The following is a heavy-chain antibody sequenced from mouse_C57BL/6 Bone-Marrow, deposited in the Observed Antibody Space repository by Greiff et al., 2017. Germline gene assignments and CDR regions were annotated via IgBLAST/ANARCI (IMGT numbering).Heavy chain of an antibody. D-gene: IGHD1-1*01. V-gene: IGHV1-39*01. J-gene: IGHJ1*03. CDR2: INPNYGTT. CDR1: GYSFTDYN. CDR3: ARWRGNGSIPFYWYFDV. Sequence: EVQLQQSGPELVKPGASVKISCKASGYSFTDYNMNWVKQSNGKSLEWIGVINPNYGTTSYNQKFKGKATLTVDQSSSTAYMQLNSLTSEDSAVYYCARWRGNGSIPFYWYFDVWGTGTTVTVSS.